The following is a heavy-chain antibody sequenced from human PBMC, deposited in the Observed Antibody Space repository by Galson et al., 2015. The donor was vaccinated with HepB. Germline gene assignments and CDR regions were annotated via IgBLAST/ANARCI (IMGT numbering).Heavy chain of an antibody. D-gene: IGHD5-12*01. CDR3: AKDSGDDWGRLRTDFYFDL. V-gene: IGHV3-23*01. J-gene: IGHJ4*02. Sequence: SLRLSCAASEFAFSSYAMSWVRQAPGKGLEWVSGISGDAISTYYADSVRGRFTISRDNSRNTLYLQMNTLRAADTAVYYCAKDSGDDWGRLRTDFYFDLWGRGTLVTVSS. CDR1: EFAFSSYA. CDR2: ISGDAIST.